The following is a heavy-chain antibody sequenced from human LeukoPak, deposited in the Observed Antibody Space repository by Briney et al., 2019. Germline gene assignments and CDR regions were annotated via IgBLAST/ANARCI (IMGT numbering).Heavy chain of an antibody. V-gene: IGHV4-4*07. CDR1: GGSISSYY. Sequence: SETLSLTCTVSGGSISSYYWSWIRQPAGKGLEWIGRIYTSGSTNYNPSLKSRVTMSVDTSKNQFSLKLSSVTAADTAVYYCARSGRSRYSSGWYSNYYYMDVWGKGTTVTISS. D-gene: IGHD6-19*01. J-gene: IGHJ6*03. CDR3: ARSGRSRYSSGWYSNYYYMDV. CDR2: IYTSGST.